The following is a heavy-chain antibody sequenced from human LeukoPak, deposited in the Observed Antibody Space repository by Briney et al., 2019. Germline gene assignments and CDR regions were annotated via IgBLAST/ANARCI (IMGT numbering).Heavy chain of an antibody. Sequence: ASVKVSCKASGYTFTGYFMHWVRQAPGQGLEWMGWINPNSGGTNYAQKFQGRVTMTRDTSISTAYMKLSRLRSDDTAVYYCAPTGATNFYFDYWGQGTLVTVSS. CDR1: GYTFTGYF. CDR3: APTGATNFYFDY. V-gene: IGHV1-2*02. D-gene: IGHD1-26*01. CDR2: INPNSGGT. J-gene: IGHJ4*02.